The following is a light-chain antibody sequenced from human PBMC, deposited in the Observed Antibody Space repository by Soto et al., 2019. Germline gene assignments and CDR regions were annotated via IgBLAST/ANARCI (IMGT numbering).Light chain of an antibody. CDR2: DAS. CDR3: QQRRDWPIT. V-gene: IGKV3-11*01. J-gene: IGKJ5*01. CDR1: QSVGSS. Sequence: EIVLTQSPATLSLSPGERATLSCRVSQSVGSSLVWYQQKPGQAPRLLIYDASNRATGIPARFSGSGSGTDFTLTISSLEPEDFAVYYCQQRRDWPITFGQGPRLEIK.